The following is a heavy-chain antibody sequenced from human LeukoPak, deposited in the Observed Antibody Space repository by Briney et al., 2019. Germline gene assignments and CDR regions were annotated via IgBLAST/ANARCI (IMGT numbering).Heavy chain of an antibody. CDR1: GGTFSSYA. CDR3: ALPQYCSGGSCYSSGYYYMDV. J-gene: IGHJ6*03. Sequence: ASVKVSCKASGGTFSSYAISWVRQAPGQGLEWMGGIIPIFGTANYAQKFQGRVTITADKSTSTAYMELSSLRSEDTAVYYCALPQYCSGGSCYSSGYYYMDVWGKGTTVTVSS. D-gene: IGHD2-15*01. V-gene: IGHV1-69*06. CDR2: IIPIFGTA.